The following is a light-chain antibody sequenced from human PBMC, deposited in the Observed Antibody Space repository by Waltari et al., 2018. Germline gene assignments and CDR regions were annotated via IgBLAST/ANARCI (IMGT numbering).Light chain of an antibody. CDR2: DVY. Sequence: QSALTQPASVSGAPGRSITISCTGTSTDLGTSRFASWYRQHPGQAPQLLIYDVYNRPSGGSNRFSGSKSGTTASLIISGLQTEDEADYYCSSFTASNTLVFGGGTKLTVI. V-gene: IGLV2-14*03. CDR1: STDLGTSRF. CDR3: SSFTASNTLV. J-gene: IGLJ3*02.